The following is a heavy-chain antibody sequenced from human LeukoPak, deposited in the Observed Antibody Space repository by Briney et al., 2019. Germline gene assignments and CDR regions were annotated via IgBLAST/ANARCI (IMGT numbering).Heavy chain of an antibody. CDR3: AKDRAPRGYYYYGMDV. D-gene: IGHD3-10*01. CDR1: GFTFDDYA. V-gene: IGHV3-9*01. CDR2: ISWNSGSI. J-gene: IGHJ6*02. Sequence: GGSLRLSCAASGFTFDDYAMHWVRQAPGKGLEWVSGISWNSGSIGYADSVKGRFTISRDNAKNSLYLQMNSLRAEDTALYYCAKDRAPRGYYYYGMDVWGQGTTVTVSS.